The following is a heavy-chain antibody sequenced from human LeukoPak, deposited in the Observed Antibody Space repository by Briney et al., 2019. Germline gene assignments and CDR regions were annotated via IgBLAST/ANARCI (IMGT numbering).Heavy chain of an antibody. V-gene: IGHV1-69*05. CDR1: GGTFSSYA. CDR3: ARPARSCSRGSCHTLYFDY. J-gene: IGHJ4*02. Sequence: SSGKVSCKASGGTFSSYAISWVRQAPGQGLEWMGRIIPIFGTANYAQKFQGRVTITTDESTSTAYMELSSLRSDDTAVYYCARPARSCSRGSCHTLYFDYRGQGTLVTVSS. CDR2: IIPIFGTA. D-gene: IGHD2-15*01.